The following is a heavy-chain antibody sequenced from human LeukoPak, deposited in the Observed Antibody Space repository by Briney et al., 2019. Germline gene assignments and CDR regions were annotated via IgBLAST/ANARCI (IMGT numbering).Heavy chain of an antibody. J-gene: IGHJ4*02. CDR3: ARSNVAYYYGSGSYSPYYFDY. CDR1: GFTFSSYG. V-gene: IGHV3-48*04. D-gene: IGHD3-10*01. Sequence: GGSLRLSCAASGFTFSSYGMHWVRQAPGKGLEWVSYISSSGRTIYYEDSVKGRFSISRDNAKNSLYLQMNSLRAEDTAVYYCARSNVAYYYGSGSYSPYYFDYWGQGTLVTVSS. CDR2: ISSSGRTI.